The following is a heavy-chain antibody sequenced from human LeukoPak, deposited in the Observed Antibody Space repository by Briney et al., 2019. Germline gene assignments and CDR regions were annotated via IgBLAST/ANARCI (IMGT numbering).Heavy chain of an antibody. Sequence: SETLSLTCAVYGGSFSGYYWSWIRQPPGKGLEWIGEINHSGSTNYNPSLKSRVTISVDTSKNHFSLKLSPVTAADTAVYCCARGRPYDFWSGYYFDPWGQGTLVTVSS. CDR2: INHSGST. D-gene: IGHD3-3*01. J-gene: IGHJ5*02. CDR1: GGSFSGYY. V-gene: IGHV4-34*01. CDR3: ARGRPYDFWSGYYFDP.